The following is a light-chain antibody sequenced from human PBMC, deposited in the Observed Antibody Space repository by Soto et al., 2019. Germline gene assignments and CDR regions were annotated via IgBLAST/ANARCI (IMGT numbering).Light chain of an antibody. CDR3: QQHGQWPIT. V-gene: IGKV3D-15*01. CDR1: QSVNSN. Sequence: EKVMTQSPATLSVSPGGRATLSCRASQSVNSNYLAWYQQKPGQAPRLLIYGISKRATDIPDRFSGSGSGTEFTLTISSLQPEDFATYYCQQHGQWPITFGQGTRLEIK. J-gene: IGKJ5*01. CDR2: GIS.